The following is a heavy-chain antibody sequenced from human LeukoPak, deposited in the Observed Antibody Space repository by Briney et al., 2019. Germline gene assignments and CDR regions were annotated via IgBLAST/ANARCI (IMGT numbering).Heavy chain of an antibody. CDR3: ARSGHGSGSYRFDP. CDR1: GGSISSHF. D-gene: IGHD3-10*01. CDR2: IYNSGTT. J-gene: IGHJ5*02. V-gene: IGHV4-59*11. Sequence: SETLSLTCTVSGGSISSHFWSWIRQPPGKGLEWIGNIYNSGTTNYNPSLESRVTISVDTSKNQLSLQLTSVTAADTAVYYCARSGHGSGSYRFDPWGQGILVTVSS.